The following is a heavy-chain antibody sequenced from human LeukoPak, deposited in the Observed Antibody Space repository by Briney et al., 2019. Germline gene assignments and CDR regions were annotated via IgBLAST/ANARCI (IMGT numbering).Heavy chain of an antibody. CDR2: IYYTGST. CDR1: GGYIRSYY. J-gene: IGHJ5*02. V-gene: IGHV4-59*08. CDR3: ARQGIGRKYYYDSSGYSTRWFDP. Sequence: SEPLPLTCTVSGGYIRSYYWSWIRQPPGKGLEGIGYIYYTGSTKYNPSLRSPVTISIDTSKGQFSLKLSSVTAADTAVYYCARQGIGRKYYYDSSGYSTRWFDPWGQGTLVTVSS. D-gene: IGHD3-22*01.